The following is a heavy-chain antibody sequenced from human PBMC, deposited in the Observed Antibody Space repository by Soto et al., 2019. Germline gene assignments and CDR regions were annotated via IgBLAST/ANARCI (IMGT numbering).Heavy chain of an antibody. CDR3: ARDPTSAVADFDAFDI. CDR1: GYTLTELS. V-gene: IGHV1-24*01. CDR2: FDPEDGST. Sequence: ASVKVSCKVSGYTLTELSMHWVRQAPGKGLEWMGGFDPEDGSTYYADSVKGRFTISRDNSKNTLYLQMNSLRAEDTAVYYCARDPTSAVADFDAFDIWGQGTMVTVSS. D-gene: IGHD2-15*01. J-gene: IGHJ3*02.